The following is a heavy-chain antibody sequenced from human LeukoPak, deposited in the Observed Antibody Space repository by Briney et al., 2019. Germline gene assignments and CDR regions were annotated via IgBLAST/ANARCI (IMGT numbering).Heavy chain of an antibody. CDR2: INSDGSST. D-gene: IGHD3-10*01. CDR3: AKALDGSGSYYKGSY. CDR1: GFTFSSYW. J-gene: IGHJ4*02. V-gene: IGHV3-74*01. Sequence: GGSLRLSCAASGFTFSSYWMHWVRQAPGKGLVWVSRINSDGSSTSYADSVKGRFTISRDNSKNTLYLQMSSLRAEDTAIYYCAKALDGSGSYYKGSYWGQGTLVTVSS.